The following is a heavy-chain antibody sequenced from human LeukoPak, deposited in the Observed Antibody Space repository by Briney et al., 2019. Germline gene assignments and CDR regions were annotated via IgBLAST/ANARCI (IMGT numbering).Heavy chain of an antibody. J-gene: IGHJ4*02. CDR3: ARRSCSGGSCYDDY. Sequence: PGGSLRLSCVASGFAFSSYSMNWVRQAPGKGLEWISYSSGSGSTIYYADSVKGRFSISRDNAKNSLHLQMNSLRAEDTAVYYCARRSCSGGSCYDDYWGQGTLVTVSS. CDR2: SSGSGSTI. V-gene: IGHV3-48*01. D-gene: IGHD2-15*01. CDR1: GFAFSSYS.